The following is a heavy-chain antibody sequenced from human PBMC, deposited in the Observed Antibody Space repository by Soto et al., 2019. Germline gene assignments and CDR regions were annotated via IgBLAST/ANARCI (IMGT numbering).Heavy chain of an antibody. CDR2: IYYSGST. CDR3: ARWGSSSWYRQNWFDP. Sequence: SETLSLACTVSGGSISSYYWGWIRQPPGKGLEWIGSIYYSGSTYYNPSLKSRVTISVDTSKNQFSLKLSSVTAADTAVYYCARWGSSSWYRQNWFDPWGQGTLVTVSS. J-gene: IGHJ5*02. D-gene: IGHD6-13*01. CDR1: GGSISSYY. V-gene: IGHV4-39*01.